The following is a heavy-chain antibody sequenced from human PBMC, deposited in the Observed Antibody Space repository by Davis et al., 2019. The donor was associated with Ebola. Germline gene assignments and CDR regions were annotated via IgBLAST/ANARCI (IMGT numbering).Heavy chain of an antibody. J-gene: IGHJ4*02. CDR2: IYYSGST. Sequence: PGGSLRLSCTVSGGSISSSSYYWGWIRQPPGKGLEWIGSIYYSGSTNYNPSLKSRVTISVDTSKNQFSLKLSSVTAADTAVYYCAAEYSSSSSFDYWGQGTLVTVSS. D-gene: IGHD6-6*01. CDR1: GGSISSSSYY. V-gene: IGHV4-39*07. CDR3: AAEYSSSSSFDY.